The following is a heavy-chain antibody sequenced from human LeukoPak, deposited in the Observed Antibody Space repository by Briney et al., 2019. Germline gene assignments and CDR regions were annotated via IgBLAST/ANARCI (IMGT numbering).Heavy chain of an antibody. Sequence: GGSLRLSCVASGFSFSNHGMHWVRQAPGKGLEWVSVVARDGGAKFYADSVKGRFTLSRDNSRNMFFLQMNFLTVEDTAIYYCAREATWGQWYFDHWGQGTPVIVSS. J-gene: IGHJ4*02. CDR3: AREATWGQWYFDH. V-gene: IGHV3-30*03. CDR1: GFSFSNHG. CDR2: VARDGGAK. D-gene: IGHD6-19*01.